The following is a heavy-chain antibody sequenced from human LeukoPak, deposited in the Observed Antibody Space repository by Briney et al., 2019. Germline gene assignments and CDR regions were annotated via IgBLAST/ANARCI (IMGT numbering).Heavy chain of an antibody. D-gene: IGHD6-13*01. Sequence: GGSLRLSCAASGFTFSSYGMHWVRQAPGKGLEWVAFIRYDGSNKYYADSVKGRFTISRDNSKNTLYLQMNSLRAEDTAVYYCAKEYSSSEPSNYYYMDVWGKGTTVTTSS. CDR2: IRYDGSNK. CDR1: GFTFSSYG. J-gene: IGHJ6*03. V-gene: IGHV3-30*02. CDR3: AKEYSSSEPSNYYYMDV.